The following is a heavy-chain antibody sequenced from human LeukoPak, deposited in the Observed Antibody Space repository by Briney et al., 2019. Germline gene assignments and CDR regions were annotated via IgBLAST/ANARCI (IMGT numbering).Heavy chain of an antibody. V-gene: IGHV4-30-2*01. CDR3: ARTLNYYDSSGYLPDLYFDY. D-gene: IGHD3-22*01. CDR2: IYHSGST. Sequence: NPSETLSLTCAVSGGSISSGGYSWSWIRQPPGKGLEWFGYIYHSGSTYYNPSLKSRVTISVDRSKNQFSLKLSSVTAADTAVYYCARTLNYYDSSGYLPDLYFDYWGQGTLVTVSS. J-gene: IGHJ4*02. CDR1: GGSISSGGYS.